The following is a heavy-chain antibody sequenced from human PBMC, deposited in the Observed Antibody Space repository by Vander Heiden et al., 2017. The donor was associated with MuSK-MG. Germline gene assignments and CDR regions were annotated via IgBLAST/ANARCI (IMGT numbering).Heavy chain of an antibody. Sequence: QVQLVQSGAEVKKPGASVKVSCRASGYTFTSYGISWVRQAPGQGLEWMGWISAYTGHTKYAQKLQGRVTMTTETSTSTAYMELRSLRYDDTAVYYCARAWSERILEYLPLDFWGQGTLVTVPS. V-gene: IGHV1-18*01. CDR2: ISAYTGHT. CDR1: GYTFTSYG. J-gene: IGHJ4*02. CDR3: ARAWSERILEYLPLDF. D-gene: IGHD3-3*01.